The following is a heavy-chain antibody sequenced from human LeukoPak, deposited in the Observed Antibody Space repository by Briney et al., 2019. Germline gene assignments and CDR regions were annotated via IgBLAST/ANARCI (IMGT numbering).Heavy chain of an antibody. J-gene: IGHJ4*02. V-gene: IGHV4-38-2*01. CDR2: LHHSGST. D-gene: IGHD3-22*01. CDR3: ARVGGDDSTGHYSVDY. Sequence: SETLSLTCAVSGYSIASTYWRGWIRQTPGRGLEWIGSLHHSGSTSYSPSLKSRVTISVDTSKNQFSLRLSSVTAADTAVNYCARVGGDDSTGHYSVDYWGQGTLVTVSS. CDR1: GYSIASTYW.